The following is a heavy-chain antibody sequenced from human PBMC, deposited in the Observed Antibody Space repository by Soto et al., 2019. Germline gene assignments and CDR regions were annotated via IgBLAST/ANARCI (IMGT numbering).Heavy chain of an antibody. CDR1: GGSFTRNNW. CDR3: ASRDPGTSVDY. D-gene: IGHD1-7*01. V-gene: IGHV4-4*02. J-gene: IGHJ4*02. CDR2: ISRTGST. Sequence: SETLSLTCALSGGSFTRNNWWTWVRQPPGQGLEWIGEISRTGSTNYNPSLKSRVTISLDKSENQFSLKVTSLTAAYTAVYYCASRDPGTSVDYWGQGTLVTVSS.